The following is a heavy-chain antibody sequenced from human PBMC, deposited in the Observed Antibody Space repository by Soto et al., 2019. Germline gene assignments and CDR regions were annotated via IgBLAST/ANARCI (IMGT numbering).Heavy chain of an antibody. D-gene: IGHD3-16*01. CDR3: ARWGTTGGLDV. CDR2: TSYDGSDK. Sequence: QVQLVESGGGVVQPGTSLRVSCVGSGFTFRSYAIHWVRQAPGKGLEWVALTSYDGSDKYYDDSVRGRFTISRDNSRNTVDLQMDSLRREDTALYYCARWGTTGGLDVWGQGTLVSVS. J-gene: IGHJ1*01. V-gene: IGHV3-30*19. CDR1: GFTFRSYA.